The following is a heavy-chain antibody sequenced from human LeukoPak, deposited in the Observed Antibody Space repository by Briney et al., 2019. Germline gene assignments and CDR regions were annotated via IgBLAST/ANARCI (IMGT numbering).Heavy chain of an antibody. CDR3: ASGPRTMVLLR. Sequence: TSETLSLTCLDSFRPYYWSWIRQSPDKGLEWIGEINQYGGTNYNPSLQDRLTISVDTSQNQFSLGLTSVTAADTGVYFCASGPRTMVLLRWGQGTLVAVSS. J-gene: IGHJ4*02. D-gene: IGHD4/OR15-4a*01. CDR2: INQYGGT. CDR1: FRPYY. V-gene: IGHV4-34*01.